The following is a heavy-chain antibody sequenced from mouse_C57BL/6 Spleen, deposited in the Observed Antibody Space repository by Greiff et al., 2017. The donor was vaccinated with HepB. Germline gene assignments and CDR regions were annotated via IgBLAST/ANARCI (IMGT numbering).Heavy chain of an antibody. J-gene: IGHJ1*03. CDR1: GYTFTDYE. CDR3: TRYYSLWYFDV. D-gene: IGHD2-12*01. Sequence: VQLQQSGAELVRPGASVTLSCKASGYTFTDYEMHWVKQTPVHGLEWIGAIDPETGGTAYNQKFKGKAILTADKSSSTPYMELRSLTSEDSAVYYCTRYYSLWYFDVWGTGTTVTVSS. V-gene: IGHV1-15*01. CDR2: IDPETGGT.